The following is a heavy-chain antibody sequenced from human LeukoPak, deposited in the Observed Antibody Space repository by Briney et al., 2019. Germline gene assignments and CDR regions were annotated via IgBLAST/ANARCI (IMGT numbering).Heavy chain of an antibody. CDR2: IHSDGSSS. D-gene: IGHD3-22*01. CDR1: GFTFSSYW. Sequence: GGSLRLSCAASGFTFSSYWMHWVRQAPGKGLVWVSRIHSDGSSSSYADSVRGRFTISRDDAKSTLYLQMNSLRAEDTAVYYCARSGWPYYFDYWGQGTLVTVSS. J-gene: IGHJ4*02. V-gene: IGHV3-74*01. CDR3: ARSGWPYYFDY.